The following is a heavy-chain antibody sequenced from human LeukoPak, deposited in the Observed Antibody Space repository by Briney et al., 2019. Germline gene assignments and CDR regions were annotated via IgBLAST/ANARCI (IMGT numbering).Heavy chain of an antibody. J-gene: IGHJ4*02. Sequence: GASVKVSCKASGYTFTCYYMHWVRQAPGQGLEWMGIINPSGGSTSYAQKFQGRVTMTRDTSTSTVYMELSSLRSEDTAVYYCARALMVRSWTLPPHAYFDYWGQGTLVTVSS. V-gene: IGHV1-46*01. CDR1: GYTFTCYY. CDR2: INPSGGST. CDR3: ARALMVRSWTLPPHAYFDY. D-gene: IGHD3-10*01.